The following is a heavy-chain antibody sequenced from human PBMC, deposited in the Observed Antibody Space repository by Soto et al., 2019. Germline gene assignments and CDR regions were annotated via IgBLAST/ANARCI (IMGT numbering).Heavy chain of an antibody. CDR1: GYTFTGYY. J-gene: IGHJ1*01. CDR3: ARAGSSWNPDLIAEYFQH. Sequence: QVQLVQSGAEVKKPGASVKVSCKASGYTFTGYYMHWVRQAPGQGLEWMGWINPNSGGTNYAQKFQGRVTMTRDTSISTAYMELSRLRSDDTAVYYCARAGSSWNPDLIAEYFQHWGQGTLVTVSS. D-gene: IGHD6-13*01. V-gene: IGHV1-2*02. CDR2: INPNSGGT.